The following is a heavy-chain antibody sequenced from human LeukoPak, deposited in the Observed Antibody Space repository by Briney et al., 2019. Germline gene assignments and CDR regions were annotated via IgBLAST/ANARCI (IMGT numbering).Heavy chain of an antibody. CDR2: VSSSSSYI. Sequence: GGSLRLSCAASGFTFSSYSMNWVRQAPGKGLEWVSSVSSSSSYIYYADSVKGRFTISRDNSKNTLYLQMNSLRAEDTAVYYCATKLYSGSYYAYWGQGTLVTVSS. CDR3: ATKLYSGSYYAY. V-gene: IGHV3-21*01. CDR1: GFTFSSYS. J-gene: IGHJ4*02. D-gene: IGHD1-26*01.